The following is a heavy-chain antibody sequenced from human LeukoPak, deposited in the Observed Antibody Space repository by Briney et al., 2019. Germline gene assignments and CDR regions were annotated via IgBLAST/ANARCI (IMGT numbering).Heavy chain of an antibody. J-gene: IGHJ4*02. V-gene: IGHV3-7*01. D-gene: IGHD1-26*01. CDR2: IKQDGSEK. Sequence: SWVRQAPGKGLEWVANIKQDGSEKYYVDSVKGRFTISRDNAKNSLYLQMNSLRAEDTAVYYCARGAIVGATTPFDYWGQGTLVTVSS. CDR3: ARGAIVGATTPFDY.